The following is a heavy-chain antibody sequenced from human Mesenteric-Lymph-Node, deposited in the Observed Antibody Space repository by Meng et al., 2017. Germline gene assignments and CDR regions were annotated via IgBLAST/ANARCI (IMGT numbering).Heavy chain of an antibody. Sequence: VHLQQSCPGLVKPSQTLSLTCAISGDIVSSNSAAWNWIRQSPSRGLEWLGRTYYRSKYYNDYALSVKSRITINPDTSKNQFSLQLNSVTPEDTAIYYCARDWGDVRGGFDFWGQGTLVTVSS. CDR1: GDIVSSNSAA. CDR3: ARDWGDVRGGFDF. CDR2: TYYRSKYYN. V-gene: IGHV6-1*01. J-gene: IGHJ4*02. D-gene: IGHD3-10*02.